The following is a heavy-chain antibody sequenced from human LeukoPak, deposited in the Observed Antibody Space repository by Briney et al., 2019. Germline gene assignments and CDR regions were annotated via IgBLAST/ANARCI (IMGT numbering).Heavy chain of an antibody. CDR2: IYYSGST. CDR3: ARDPSVVYDAFDI. CDR1: GGSISSSSYY. V-gene: IGHV4-39*02. Sequence: PSETLSLTXTVSGGSISSSSYYWGWIRQPPGKGLEWIGSIYYSGSTYYNPSLKSRVTISVDTSKNQFSLKLSSVTAADTAVYYCARDPSVVYDAFDIWGQGTMVTVSS. D-gene: IGHD2-8*02. J-gene: IGHJ3*02.